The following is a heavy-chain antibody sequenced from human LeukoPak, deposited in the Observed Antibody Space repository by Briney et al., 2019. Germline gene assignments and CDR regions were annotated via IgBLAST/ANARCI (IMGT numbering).Heavy chain of an antibody. Sequence: GGSLRLSCAASGFTFSSYGMHWVRQAPGKGLEWVAFIRYDGSNKYYADSVKGRFTISRDNAKNSLYLQMNSLRAEDTAVYYCARDVVAAMCYWGQGTLVTVSS. J-gene: IGHJ4*02. CDR1: GFTFSSYG. D-gene: IGHD2-15*01. V-gene: IGHV3-30*02. CDR2: IRYDGSNK. CDR3: ARDVVAAMCY.